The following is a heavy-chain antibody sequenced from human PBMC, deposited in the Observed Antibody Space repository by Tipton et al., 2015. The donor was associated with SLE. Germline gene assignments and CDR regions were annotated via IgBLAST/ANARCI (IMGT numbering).Heavy chain of an antibody. CDR1: GGSISGSYY. J-gene: IGHJ4*02. Sequence: TLSLTCSVSGGSISGSYYWSWIRQPPGKGLEWIGYIDYRGTTKYHPSLKSRVSILLDMSKMQFSLSLRSVTAADTAVYYCARDSLGLFAYWGQGMLVTVSS. CDR3: ARDSLGLFAY. D-gene: IGHD7-27*01. V-gene: IGHV4-59*01. CDR2: IDYRGTT.